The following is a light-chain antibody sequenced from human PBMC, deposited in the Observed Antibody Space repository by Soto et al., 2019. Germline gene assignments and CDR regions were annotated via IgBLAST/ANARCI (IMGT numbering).Light chain of an antibody. CDR2: AAS. CDR3: QKYDTAPPWE. CDR1: QGISNY. Sequence: DIQMTQSPSSLSASVGDRVTITCRASQGISNYLAWHQQKPGKVPKLLIYAASTLQSGAPSRFSGSGSGTDFTLTISSLQPEDVATYYCQKYDTAPPWEFGQGTKVEIK. J-gene: IGKJ1*01. V-gene: IGKV1-27*01.